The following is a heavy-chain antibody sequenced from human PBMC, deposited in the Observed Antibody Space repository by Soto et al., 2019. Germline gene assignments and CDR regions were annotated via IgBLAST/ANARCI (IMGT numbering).Heavy chain of an antibody. D-gene: IGHD5-18*01. CDR1: GYTFTGYY. Sequence: ASVKVSCKASGYTFTGYYMHWVRQAPGQGLEWMGWINPNSGGTNYAQKFQGWVTMTRDTSISTAYMELSRLRSDDTAVYYCARDLGGYSNGYSHYYGMDVWGQGTTVTVSS. J-gene: IGHJ6*02. V-gene: IGHV1-2*04. CDR3: ARDLGGYSNGYSHYYGMDV. CDR2: INPNSGGT.